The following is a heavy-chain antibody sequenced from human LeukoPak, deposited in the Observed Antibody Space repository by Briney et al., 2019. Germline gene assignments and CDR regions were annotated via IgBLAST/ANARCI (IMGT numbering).Heavy chain of an antibody. Sequence: PSETLSLTCAVYVGSFSGYYWSWIRQPPGKGLEWIGEINHSGSTNYNPSLKSRVTISVDTSKNQFSLNLSSVTAANTAVYYCARGPRGYYDFWSGPDYYMDVWGKGTTVTVSS. J-gene: IGHJ6*03. CDR3: ARGPRGYYDFWSGPDYYMDV. CDR2: INHSGST. CDR1: VGSFSGYY. D-gene: IGHD3-3*01. V-gene: IGHV4-34*01.